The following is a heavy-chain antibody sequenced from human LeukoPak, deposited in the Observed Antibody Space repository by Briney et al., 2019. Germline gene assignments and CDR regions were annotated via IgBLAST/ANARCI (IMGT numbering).Heavy chain of an antibody. V-gene: IGHV3-7*01. CDR1: GFRFFNHW. CDR3: ARGREITVSGTDYFDY. J-gene: IGHJ4*02. Sequence: GGSLRLSCAASGFRFFNHWMSWVRQAPGKGLEWVDTIKEDGSQEDCVDSVKGRFTISRDNARSSLYLQMNSQRVEDTAVYYCARGREITVSGTDYFDYWGQGTLVTVSS. D-gene: IGHD6-19*01. CDR2: IKEDGSQE.